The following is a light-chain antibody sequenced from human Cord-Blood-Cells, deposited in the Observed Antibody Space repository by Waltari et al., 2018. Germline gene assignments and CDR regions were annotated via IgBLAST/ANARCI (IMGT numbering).Light chain of an antibody. V-gene: IGKV3-15*01. Sequence: EIVMTQSPATLSVSPGERANLSCRASQSVSSNLAWYQQKPGQAPRLLIYGASTRATGIPARFSGSGSGTEFTLTISNLQSEDFAVYYCQQYNNWPPYTFGQGTKLEIK. J-gene: IGKJ2*01. CDR3: QQYNNWPPYT. CDR2: GAS. CDR1: QSVSSN.